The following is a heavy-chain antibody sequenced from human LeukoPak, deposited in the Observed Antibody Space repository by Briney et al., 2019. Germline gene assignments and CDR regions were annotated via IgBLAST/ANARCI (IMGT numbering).Heavy chain of an antibody. CDR1: GFTFRSYS. Sequence: GGSLRLSCAASGFTFRSYSMNWVRQAPGKGLEWVSSISSTSTYTYYADSVQGRFTISRDTAMNSLYLQMNSLRAEDTAVYYCARVGPPSYAMDVWGQGTTVTVSS. J-gene: IGHJ6*02. V-gene: IGHV3-21*01. CDR3: ARVGPPSYAMDV. CDR2: ISSTSTYT.